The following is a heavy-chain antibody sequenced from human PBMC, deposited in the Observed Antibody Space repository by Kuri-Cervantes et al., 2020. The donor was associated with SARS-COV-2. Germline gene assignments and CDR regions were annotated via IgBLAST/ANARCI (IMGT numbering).Heavy chain of an antibody. D-gene: IGHD2-2*02. Sequence: GESLKISCAASGFTFSSYWMRWVRQAPGKGLVWVSRINSDGSSTSYADSVKGRFTISRDNAKNTLYLQMNSLRAEDTAVYYCARAGSYCSSTSCYRGAYYYMDVWGKGTTVTVSS. J-gene: IGHJ6*03. CDR1: GFTFSSYW. V-gene: IGHV3-74*01. CDR3: ARAGSYCSSTSCYRGAYYYMDV. CDR2: INSDGSST.